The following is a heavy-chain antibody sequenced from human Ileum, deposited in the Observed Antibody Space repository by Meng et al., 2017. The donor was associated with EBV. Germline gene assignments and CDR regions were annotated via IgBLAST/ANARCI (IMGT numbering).Heavy chain of an antibody. Sequence: QLQLRGSGPGLGKPSETRSLTCTVSGGSISSSSDYWGWIRQPPGKGLEWIGSIYYSGSTYYNPSLKSRVTISVDTSKNQFSLKLSSVTAADTAVYYCAGDGDGGQGTLVTVSS. CDR2: IYYSGST. D-gene: IGHD4-17*01. V-gene: IGHV4-39*07. J-gene: IGHJ4*02. CDR3: AGDGD. CDR1: GGSISSSSDY.